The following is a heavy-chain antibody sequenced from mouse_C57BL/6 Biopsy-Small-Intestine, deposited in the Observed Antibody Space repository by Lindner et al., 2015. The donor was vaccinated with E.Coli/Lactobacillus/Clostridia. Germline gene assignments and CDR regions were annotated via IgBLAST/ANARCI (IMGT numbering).Heavy chain of an antibody. CDR3: ARVRVGTTTGYYFDF. D-gene: IGHD1-1*01. CDR2: INPNTGGT. CDR1: GYTFTHYF. V-gene: IGHV1-53*01. Sequence: SVKVSCKASGYTFTHYFVHWVRQAPRQGLEWMGWINPNTGGTNSAQKFKGRVTMARDTSINTVYMDLNRLTSDDTAVYYCARVRVGTTTGYYFDFWGQGTLVTVSS. J-gene: IGHJ4*01.